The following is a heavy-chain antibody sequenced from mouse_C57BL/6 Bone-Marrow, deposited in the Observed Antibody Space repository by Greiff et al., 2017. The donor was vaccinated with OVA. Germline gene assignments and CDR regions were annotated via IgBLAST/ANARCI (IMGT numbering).Heavy chain of an antibody. Sequence: VQLQQPGAELVRPGSSVKLSCKASGYTFTSYWMDWVKQRPGQGLEWIGNIYPSDSETHYNQKFKDKATLTVDKSSSTAYMQLSSLTSEDSAVYYCARDYGNYENFDVWGTGTTVTVSS. D-gene: IGHD2-1*01. CDR1: GYTFTSYW. V-gene: IGHV1-61*01. J-gene: IGHJ1*03. CDR3: ARDYGNYENFDV. CDR2: IYPSDSET.